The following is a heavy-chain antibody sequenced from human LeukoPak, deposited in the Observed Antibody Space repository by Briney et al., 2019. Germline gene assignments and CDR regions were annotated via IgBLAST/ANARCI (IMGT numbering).Heavy chain of an antibody. Sequence: GGSLRLSCAASGFTFSSYGMHWVRQAPGKGLEWVAVIWYDGSNKYYADSVKGRFTISRDNSKNTLYLQMNSLRAEDTAVYYCARDPRSDIVGAIDYWGQGTLVTVSS. CDR1: GFTFSSYG. CDR3: ARDPRSDIVGAIDY. V-gene: IGHV3-30*19. CDR2: IWYDGSNK. D-gene: IGHD1-26*01. J-gene: IGHJ4*02.